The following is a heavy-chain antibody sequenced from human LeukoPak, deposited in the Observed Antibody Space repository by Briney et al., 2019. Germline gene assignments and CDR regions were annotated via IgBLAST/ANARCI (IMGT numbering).Heavy chain of an antibody. CDR1: GYTFTGYY. D-gene: IGHD2-15*01. CDR2: INPNSGGT. V-gene: IGHV1-2*06. J-gene: IGHJ6*03. Sequence: ASVKVSCKASGYTFTGYYMHWVRQAPGQGLEWMGRINPNSGGTNYAQKFQGRVTMTRDTSISTAYMELSRLRSDDTAVYYCARDRGYCSGGSCYDYYYYMDVWGKGTTVTVYS. CDR3: ARDRGYCSGGSCYDYYYYMDV.